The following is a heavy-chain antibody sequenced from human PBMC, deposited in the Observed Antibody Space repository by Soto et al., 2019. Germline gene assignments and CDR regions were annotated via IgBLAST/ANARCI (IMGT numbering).Heavy chain of an antibody. CDR2: ASAGAAST. J-gene: IGHJ6*02. CDR3: AKGSMAGGFSYLYFGMDV. D-gene: IGHD6-19*01. CDR1: GFTFSSYA. Sequence: EVQLLESGGGLVQPWGSLRLSCAASGFTFSSYAMAWVRQAPGKGLEWVSGASAGAASTYYADSVKGRFTISRDNSKNTLYLQMSSLIAEDTAVYYCAKGSMAGGFSYLYFGMDVWGQGTTVTVSS. V-gene: IGHV3-23*01.